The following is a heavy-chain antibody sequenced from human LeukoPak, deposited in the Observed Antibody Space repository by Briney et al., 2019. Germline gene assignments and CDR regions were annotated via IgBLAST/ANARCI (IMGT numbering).Heavy chain of an antibody. CDR2: FDPEDGET. D-gene: IGHD3-10*01. Sequence: ASVKVSCKVSGYTLTELSMHWVRQAPGKGLEWMGGFDPEDGETIYAQKFQGRVTMTEDTSTDTAYMELSSLRSEDTAVYYCATDPYYGSGSYYKFGYWGQGTLVTVSS. V-gene: IGHV1-24*01. CDR1: GYTLTELS. CDR3: ATDPYYGSGSYYKFGY. J-gene: IGHJ4*02.